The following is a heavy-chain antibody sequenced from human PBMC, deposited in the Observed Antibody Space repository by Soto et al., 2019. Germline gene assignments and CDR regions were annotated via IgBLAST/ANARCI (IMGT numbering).Heavy chain of an antibody. J-gene: IGHJ4*02. V-gene: IGHV3-7*01. Sequence: GGSLRLSCAASGFTFSNYWMTWVRQAPGEGLEWVANIKQDGGEKRYVDSVKGRFTISRDNAKNSLYLQMNDLSAEDTAVYYCARRLNVVHSPLYYFAYWGQGTLVTVSS. CDR3: ARRLNVVHSPLYYFAY. D-gene: IGHD1-26*01. CDR1: GFTFSNYW. CDR2: IKQDGGEK.